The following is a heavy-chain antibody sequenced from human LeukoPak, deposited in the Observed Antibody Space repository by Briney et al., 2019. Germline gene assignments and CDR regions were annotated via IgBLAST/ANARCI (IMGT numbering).Heavy chain of an antibody. V-gene: IGHV4-59*01. Sequence: SETLSLTCTVSGGSISSYYWSWIRQPPGQGLECIGYIHFSGSTNYNPSLKSRVTISIDTSKNQFSLRLTSVTAADTAVYYCARDPRKYYGSGSYLGLYYYYGMDVWGQGTTVTVSS. CDR3: ARDPRKYYGSGSYLGLYYYYGMDV. CDR2: IHFSGST. D-gene: IGHD3-10*01. J-gene: IGHJ6*02. CDR1: GGSISSYY.